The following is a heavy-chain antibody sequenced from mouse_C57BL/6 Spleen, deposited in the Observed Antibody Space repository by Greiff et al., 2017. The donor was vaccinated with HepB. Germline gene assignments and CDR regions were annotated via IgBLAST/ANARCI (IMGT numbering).Heavy chain of an antibody. V-gene: IGHV10-3*01. Sequence: EVMLVESGGGLVQPKGSLKLSCAASGFTFNTYAMHWVRQAPGKGLEWVARIRSKSSNYATYYADSVKDRFTISKDDSQSMLYLQMNNLKTEDTAMYDCVRKRGGDSNYVGAMDYWGQGTSVTVSA. CDR1: GFTFNTYA. D-gene: IGHD2-5*01. J-gene: IGHJ4*01. CDR2: IRSKSSNYAT. CDR3: VRKRGGDSNYVGAMDY.